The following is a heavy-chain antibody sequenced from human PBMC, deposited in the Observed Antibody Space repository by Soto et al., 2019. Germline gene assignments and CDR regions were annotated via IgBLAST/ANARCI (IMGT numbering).Heavy chain of an antibody. CDR2: MNPNSGNT. Sequence: QVQLVQSGAEVKKPGASVKVSCKASGYTFTSYDINWVRQATGQGLEWMGWMNPNSGNTGYAQKFQGRVTMTRNTSRSTAYMELRSLRCEDTAVYYCARESRGSGWYGGDWGQGTLVTVSS. D-gene: IGHD6-19*01. J-gene: IGHJ4*02. CDR1: GYTFTSYD. V-gene: IGHV1-8*01. CDR3: ARESRGSGWYGGD.